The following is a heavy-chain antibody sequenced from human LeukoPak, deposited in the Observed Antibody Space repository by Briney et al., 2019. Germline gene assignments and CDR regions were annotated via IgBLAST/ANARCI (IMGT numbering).Heavy chain of an antibody. CDR1: GFTFSSYS. D-gene: IGHD5-12*01. CDR2: ISSSSSTI. CDR3: ARDLGYSGYDFRG. Sequence: GGSLRLSCAASGFTFSSYSMNWVRQAPGKGLEWVSYISSSSSTIHYADSVKGRFTISRDNAKNSLYLQMNSLRAEDTAVYYCARDLGYSGYDFRGWGQGTLVTVSS. V-gene: IGHV3-48*01. J-gene: IGHJ4*02.